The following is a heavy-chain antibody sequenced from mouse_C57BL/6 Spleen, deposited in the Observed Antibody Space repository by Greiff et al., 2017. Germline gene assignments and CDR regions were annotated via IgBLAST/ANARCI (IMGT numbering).Heavy chain of an antibody. D-gene: IGHD1-1*01. J-gene: IGHJ1*03. Sequence: VQLQQPGAELVKPGASVKLSCKASGYTFTSYWMHWVKQRPGQGLEWIGMIHPNSGSTNYNEKFKSKATLTVDKSSRPAYMQLRSLTSEDSAVYYCAREDYYGSSYGYFDVWGTGTTVTVSS. V-gene: IGHV1-64*01. CDR3: AREDYYGSSYGYFDV. CDR2: IHPNSGST. CDR1: GYTFTSYW.